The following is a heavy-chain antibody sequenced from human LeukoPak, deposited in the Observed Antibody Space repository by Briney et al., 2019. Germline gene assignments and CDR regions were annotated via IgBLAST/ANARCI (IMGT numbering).Heavy chain of an antibody. D-gene: IGHD2-21*02. CDR3: ARGSPPTVVVTAHNLFDY. J-gene: IGHJ4*02. V-gene: IGHV1-46*01. CDR1: GYTFTSYY. CDR2: INPSGGST. Sequence: ASVKVSCKASGYTFTSYYMHWVRQAPGQGLEWMGIINPSGGSTSYAQKFQGRVTMTRDTSTSTVYMELSSLRSEDTAVYYCARGSPPTVVVTAHNLFDYWGQGTLVTVSS.